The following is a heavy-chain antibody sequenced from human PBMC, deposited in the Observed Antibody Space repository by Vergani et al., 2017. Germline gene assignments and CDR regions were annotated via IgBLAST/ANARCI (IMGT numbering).Heavy chain of an antibody. CDR2: IYHSGST. J-gene: IGHJ6*03. CDR1: GGSISGTNW. D-gene: IGHD4-11*01. CDR3: ARVAMTNYYYYMDV. Sequence: QVQLQESGPGLVKPPGTLSLTCAVSGGSISGTNWWSWVRQSPGKGLEWIGEIYHSGSTYYNPSLKSRVTISVDTSKNQFSLKLSSVTAADTAVYYCARVAMTNYYYYMDVWGKGTTVTVSS. V-gene: IGHV4-4*03.